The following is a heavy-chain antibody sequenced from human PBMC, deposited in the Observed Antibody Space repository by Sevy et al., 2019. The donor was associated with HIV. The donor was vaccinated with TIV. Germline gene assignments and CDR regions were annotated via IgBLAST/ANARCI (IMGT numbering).Heavy chain of an antibody. CDR1: GFTFSSYA. D-gene: IGHD5-18*01. CDR2: ISYDGSNK. Sequence: GGSLRLSCAASGFTFSSYAMHWVRQAPGKGLEWVAVISYDGSNKYYADSVKGRFTISRDNSKNTLYLQMNSLRAEDTAVYYCARDVGAADTAMVWYYYGMDVWGQGTTVTVSS. CDR3: ARDVGAADTAMVWYYYGMDV. J-gene: IGHJ6*02. V-gene: IGHV3-30-3*01.